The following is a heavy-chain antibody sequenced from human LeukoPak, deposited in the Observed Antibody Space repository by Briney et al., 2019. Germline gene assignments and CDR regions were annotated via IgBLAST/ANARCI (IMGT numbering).Heavy chain of an antibody. D-gene: IGHD6-13*01. V-gene: IGHV5-51*01. J-gene: IGHJ5*02. CDR1: GYSFTSYW. CDR2: IYPDDSDT. CDR3: ARMYSSNVGGWFDP. Sequence: GESLKISCKGSGYSFTSYWIGWVRQMPGKGLEWMGIIYPDDSDTRYSPSFQGQVTISADKSISTAYLQWSSPKASHTPRYYCARMYSSNVGGWFDPWGQGTLVTVSS.